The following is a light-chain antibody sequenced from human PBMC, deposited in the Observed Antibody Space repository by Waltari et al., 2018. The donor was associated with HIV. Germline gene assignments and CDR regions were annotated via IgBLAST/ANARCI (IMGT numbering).Light chain of an antibody. Sequence: QSALTQPASVSGSPGQSITISCPGTSSAVGNYDLVPWYQQHPGKAPKVMIYEVRKRPAGVSNRFSGSKSGNTASLTISGLQSEDEAAYYCCSYATSSTLIFGGGTKLTVL. CDR2: EVR. J-gene: IGLJ2*01. CDR3: CSYATSSTLI. V-gene: IGLV2-23*02. CDR1: SSAVGNYDL.